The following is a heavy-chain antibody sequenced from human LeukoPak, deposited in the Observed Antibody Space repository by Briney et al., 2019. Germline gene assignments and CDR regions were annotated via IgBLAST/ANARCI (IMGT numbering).Heavy chain of an antibody. D-gene: IGHD6-13*01. CDR2: IKSKTDGGTT. V-gene: IGHV3-15*01. CDR1: GFTRRNTW. J-gene: IGHJ4*02. CDR3: TTGGRAADTN. Sequence: GSLRLSGATSGFTRRNTWRSWVPQAPRKGRECGARIKSKTDGGTTDYAAPMKGRFTISRDDSKNTLYLQMNSLKTEDTAVYYCTTGGRAADTNWGLGTLVTVSS.